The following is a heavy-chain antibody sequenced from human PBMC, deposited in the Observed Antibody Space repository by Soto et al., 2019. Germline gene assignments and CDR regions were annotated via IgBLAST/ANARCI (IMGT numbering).Heavy chain of an antibody. J-gene: IGHJ6*02. CDR2: IIPIFGTA. D-gene: IGHD6-19*01. CDR1: GGTFSSYA. Sequence: ASVKVSCKASGGTFSSYAISWVRQAPGQGLEWMGGIIPIFGTANYAQKFQGRVTITADESTSTAYMELSSLRSEDTAVYYCARDQCGWPRGDYYYGMDVWGQGTTVTVSS. CDR3: ARDQCGWPRGDYYYGMDV. V-gene: IGHV1-69*13.